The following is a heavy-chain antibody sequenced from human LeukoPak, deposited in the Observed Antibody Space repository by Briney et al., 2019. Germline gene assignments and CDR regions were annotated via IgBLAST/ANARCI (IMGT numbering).Heavy chain of an antibody. CDR1: GFTFSGSP. Sequence: GGSLKLSCAASGFTFSGSPMHWVRQASGRGLEWVGRIESKTNNYATTYVASVKGRFTISRDDSKNTAYLQMNSLKTEDTAVYYCVRRLRGWSSGFDYWGQGILVTVSS. D-gene: IGHD6-19*01. V-gene: IGHV3-73*01. CDR3: VRRLRGWSSGFDY. CDR2: IESKTNNYAT. J-gene: IGHJ4*02.